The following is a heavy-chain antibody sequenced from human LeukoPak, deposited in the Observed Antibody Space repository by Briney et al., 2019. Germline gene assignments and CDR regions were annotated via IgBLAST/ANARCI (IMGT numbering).Heavy chain of an antibody. J-gene: IGHJ6*03. V-gene: IGHV3-48*04. CDR1: GFTLSSYA. D-gene: IGHD6-13*01. Sequence: GGSLRLSCAASGFTLSSYAMSWVRQAPGKGLEWVSYISSSGSTIYYADSVKGRFTISRDNAKNSLYLQMNSLRAEDTAVYYCAREEAAAGYYYYYYYMDVWGKGTTVTVSS. CDR3: AREEAAAGYYYYYYYMDV. CDR2: ISSSGSTI.